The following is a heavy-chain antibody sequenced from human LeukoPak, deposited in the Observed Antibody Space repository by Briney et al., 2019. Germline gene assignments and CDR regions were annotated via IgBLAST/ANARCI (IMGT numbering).Heavy chain of an antibody. CDR1: GFTVSSYA. V-gene: IGHV3-21*01. CDR2: ISVSRSYI. CDR3: ARDGSGSYSWFDP. J-gene: IGHJ5*02. Sequence: GGSLRLSCAASGFTVSSYAMSWVRQAPGKGLEWVSSISVSRSYIYYADSVKGRFTISRDNAKNSLYLQMDSLRAEDTAVYYCARDGSGSYSWFDPWGQGTLVTVSS. D-gene: IGHD3-10*01.